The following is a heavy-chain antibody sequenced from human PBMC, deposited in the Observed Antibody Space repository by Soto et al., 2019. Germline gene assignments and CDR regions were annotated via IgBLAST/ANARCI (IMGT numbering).Heavy chain of an antibody. CDR2: IYHSGST. D-gene: IGHD6-19*01. V-gene: IGHV4-4*02. J-gene: IGHJ6*02. Sequence: SETLSLTCAVSGGSISNSNWWSWVRQPPGKGLEWIGNIYHSGSTNYNPSLKSRVTISIDKSNNQFSLKLSSVTAADTAVYYCARGSSPAVAGGNYYYGMDVWGQGTTVTVSS. CDR3: ARGSSPAVAGGNYYYGMDV. CDR1: GGSISNSNW.